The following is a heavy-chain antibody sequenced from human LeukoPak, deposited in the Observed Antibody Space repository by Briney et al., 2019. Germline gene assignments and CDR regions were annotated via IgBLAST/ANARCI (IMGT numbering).Heavy chain of an antibody. D-gene: IGHD2-2*01. V-gene: IGHV1-18*04. Sequence: ASVKVSCKASGYTFTGYYMHWVRQAPGQGLEWMGRISTDNGNTDYAQQFQGRVTMTTDTSTNTAYMEMRSLTSDDTAVYYCARDGAHCGSANCYFDNWGQGTLVIVSS. CDR2: ISTDNGNT. J-gene: IGHJ4*02. CDR1: GYTFTGYY. CDR3: ARDGAHCGSANCYFDN.